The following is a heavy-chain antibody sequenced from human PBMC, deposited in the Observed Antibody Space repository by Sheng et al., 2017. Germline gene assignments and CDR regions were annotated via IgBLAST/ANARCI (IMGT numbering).Heavy chain of an antibody. CDR3: AGKSSGWYVEDYYYYYMDV. Sequence: QVQLVQSGAEVKKPGSSVKVSCKASGGTFSSYAISWVRQAPGQGLEWMGGIIPIFGTANYAQKFQGRVTITTDESTSTAYMELSSLRSEDTAVYYCAGKSSGWYVEDYYYYYMDVWGERNRRSTVSS. CDR2: IIPIFGTA. V-gene: IGHV1-69*05. D-gene: IGHD6-19*01. J-gene: IGHJ6*03. CDR1: GGTFSSYA.